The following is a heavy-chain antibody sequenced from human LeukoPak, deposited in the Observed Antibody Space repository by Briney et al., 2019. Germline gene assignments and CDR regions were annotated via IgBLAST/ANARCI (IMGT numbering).Heavy chain of an antibody. D-gene: IGHD3-22*01. V-gene: IGHV4-30-4*01. CDR2: IYYSGST. J-gene: IGHJ4*02. Sequence: SQTLFLTCTVSGGSISSGDYYWSWIRQPPGKGVEWIGYIYYSGSTYYNPSLKSRVTISVDTSKNQFSLKLSSVTAADTAVYYCARSEYYYDSSGSRPLWYFDYWGQGTLVTVSS. CDR1: GGSISSGDYY. CDR3: ARSEYYYDSSGSRPLWYFDY.